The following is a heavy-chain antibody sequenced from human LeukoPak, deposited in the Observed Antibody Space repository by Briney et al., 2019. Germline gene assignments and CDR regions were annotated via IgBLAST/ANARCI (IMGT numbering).Heavy chain of an antibody. Sequence: GGSLRLSCAASGFTFSSYAMHWVRQAPGKGLEWVSGISWNSGSIGYADSVKGRFTISRDNAKNSLYLQMNSLRAEDTALYYCAKDFFGYSYGFDYWGQGTLVTVSS. J-gene: IGHJ4*02. CDR3: AKDFFGYSYGFDY. V-gene: IGHV3-9*01. CDR1: GFTFSSYA. CDR2: ISWNSGSI. D-gene: IGHD5-18*01.